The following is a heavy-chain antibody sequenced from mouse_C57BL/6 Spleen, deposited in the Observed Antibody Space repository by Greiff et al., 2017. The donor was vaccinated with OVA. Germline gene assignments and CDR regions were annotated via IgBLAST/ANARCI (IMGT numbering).Heavy chain of an antibody. V-gene: IGHV1-54*01. J-gene: IGHJ2*01. CDR3: ARELRGSDY. CDR1: GYAFTNYL. CDR2: INPGSGGT. D-gene: IGHD1-1*01. Sequence: VQLQQSGAELVRPGTSVKVSCKASGYAFTNYLIEWVKQRPGQGLEWIGVINPGSGGTNYNEKFKGKATLTADKSSSTAYMQLSSLTSEDSAVYFCARELRGSDYWGQGTTRTVSS.